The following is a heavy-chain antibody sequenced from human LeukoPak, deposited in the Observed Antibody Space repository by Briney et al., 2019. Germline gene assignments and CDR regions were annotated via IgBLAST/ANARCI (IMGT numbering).Heavy chain of an antibody. CDR3: ARGGSSWYYYGMDV. CDR2: MNPNSGNT. CDR1: GYTFTSYY. V-gene: IGHV1-8*02. Sequence: ASVTVSCKASGYTFTSYYMHWVRQAPGQGREWMGWMNPNSGNTGYAQKFQGRVTMTRNTSISTAYMELSSLRSEDTAVYYCARGGSSWYYYGMDVWGQGTTVTVSS. D-gene: IGHD6-13*01. J-gene: IGHJ6*02.